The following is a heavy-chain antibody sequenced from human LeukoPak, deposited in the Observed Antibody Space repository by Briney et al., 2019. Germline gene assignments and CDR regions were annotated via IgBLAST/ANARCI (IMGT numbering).Heavy chain of an antibody. J-gene: IGHJ5*02. V-gene: IGHV3-53*01. CDR2: IYSGETT. D-gene: IGHD2/OR15-2a*01. CDR3: ARVLKNFYDAKWFDP. CDR1: GFTFSSYS. Sequence: GGSLRLSCAASGFTFSSYSMNWVRQAPGKGLEWISAIYSGETTHYADSVKGRFTISRDNSKNTLYLQMNSLRVEDTAVYYCARVLKNFYDAKWFDPWGQGTLVTVSS.